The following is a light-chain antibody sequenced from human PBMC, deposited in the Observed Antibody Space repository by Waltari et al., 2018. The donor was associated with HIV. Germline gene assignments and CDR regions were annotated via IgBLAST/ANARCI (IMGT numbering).Light chain of an antibody. CDR1: SRDVGGYNY. J-gene: IGLJ3*02. CDR2: EVS. V-gene: IGLV2-14*01. Sequence: QSALTQPASVSGSPGQSITISCTGTSRDVGGYNYVSWYQQHPGKAPKLMIYEVSNRPSGVSNRFSGSKSGNTASLTISGLQAEDEADYYCSSYTSSSTFWVFGGGTKLTVL. CDR3: SSYTSSSTFWV.